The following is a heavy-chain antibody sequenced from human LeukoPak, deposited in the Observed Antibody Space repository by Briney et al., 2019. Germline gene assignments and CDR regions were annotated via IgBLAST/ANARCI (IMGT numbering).Heavy chain of an antibody. CDR1: GFTFSDYY. Sequence: GGSLRLSCAASGFTFSDYYMSWIRQAPGKGLEWVSYISRSGSTIHYADSVKGRFTISRDNSKNTLYLQMNSLRAEDTAVYYCARDGWTDMVTFFDYWGQGSLVTVSS. D-gene: IGHD5-18*01. J-gene: IGHJ4*02. CDR3: ARDGWTDMVTFFDY. V-gene: IGHV3-11*01. CDR2: ISRSGSTI.